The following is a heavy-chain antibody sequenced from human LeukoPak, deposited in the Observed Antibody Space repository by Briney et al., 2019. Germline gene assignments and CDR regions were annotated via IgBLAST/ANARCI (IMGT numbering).Heavy chain of an antibody. J-gene: IGHJ4*02. CDR2: ISGSGGST. Sequence: GGSLRLSCAASGFTFSSYAMSWVRQAPGKGLEWVSAISGSGGSTYYADSVKGRFTISRDNSKNTLYLQMNSLRAEDTAVYYCAKEISGGIQLWFSLDFDYWGQGTLVTVSS. CDR3: AKEISGGIQLWFSLDFDY. CDR1: GFTFSSYA. V-gene: IGHV3-23*01. D-gene: IGHD5-18*01.